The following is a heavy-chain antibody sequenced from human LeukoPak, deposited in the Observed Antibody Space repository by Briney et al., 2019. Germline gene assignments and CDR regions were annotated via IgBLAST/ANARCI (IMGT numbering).Heavy chain of an antibody. V-gene: IGHV1-2*02. D-gene: IGHD3-3*01. CDR1: GYTFTGYY. Sequence: ASVKVSCKASGYTFTGYYMHWVRQAPGQGLEWMGWINPNSGGTNYAQKFQGRVTMTRNTSISTAYMELSRLRSDDTAVYYCARDLGRLLEGSYYMDVWGKGTTVTVSS. CDR2: INPNSGGT. J-gene: IGHJ6*03. CDR3: ARDLGRLLEGSYYMDV.